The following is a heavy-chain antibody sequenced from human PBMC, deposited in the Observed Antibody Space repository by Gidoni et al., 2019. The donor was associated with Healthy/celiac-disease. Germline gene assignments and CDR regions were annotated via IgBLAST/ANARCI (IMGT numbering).Heavy chain of an antibody. Sequence: QVQLVESGGGVVQPGRSLRLSCAPSGFTLSSYGLHWVRQAPGKGLEWVAVISSDGSNKYYADSVKGRFTISRDNSKNTLYLQMNSLRAEDTAVYYCAKEGGPLYDFWSGYLFDYWGQGTLVTVSS. J-gene: IGHJ4*02. D-gene: IGHD3-3*01. V-gene: IGHV3-30*18. CDR1: GFTLSSYG. CDR3: AKEGGPLYDFWSGYLFDY. CDR2: ISSDGSNK.